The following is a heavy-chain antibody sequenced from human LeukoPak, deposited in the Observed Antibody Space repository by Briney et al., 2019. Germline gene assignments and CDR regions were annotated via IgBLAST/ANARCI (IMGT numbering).Heavy chain of an antibody. CDR1: GGTFSSYA. Sequence: SVKVSCKASGGTFSSYAISWVRQAPGQGLEWMGGIIPIFGTANYAQKFQGRVTITADKSTSTAYMELSSLRSEDTAVYYCARVGTLRGRNYYYMDVWGKGTTVTISS. CDR2: IIPIFGTA. D-gene: IGHD1-26*01. CDR3: ARVGTLRGRNYYYMDV. J-gene: IGHJ6*03. V-gene: IGHV1-69*06.